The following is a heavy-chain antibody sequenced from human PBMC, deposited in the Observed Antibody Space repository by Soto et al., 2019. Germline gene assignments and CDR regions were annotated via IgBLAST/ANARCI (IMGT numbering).Heavy chain of an antibody. D-gene: IGHD4-4*01. CDR3: AKVFPRDYINDF. J-gene: IGHJ4*02. V-gene: IGHV3-23*01. Sequence: PGGSLRLSCAASGFTFSSYSMNWVRQAPGKGLEWVSTINAPGTATWYADSVKGRFTVSRDKSRTTLFLQMNSLRAEDTAFYYCAKVFPRDYINDFGGQGTLVTVSS. CDR2: INAPGTAT. CDR1: GFTFSSYS.